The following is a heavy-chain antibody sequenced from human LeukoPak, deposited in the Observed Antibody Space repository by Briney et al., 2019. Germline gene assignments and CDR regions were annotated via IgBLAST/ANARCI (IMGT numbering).Heavy chain of an antibody. Sequence: SQTLSLTCAVSGGSISSGGYSWSWIRQPPGKGLEWIGYIYHSGSTYYNPSLKSRVTISVDRSKNQFSLKLSSVTAAGTAVYYCARGGALNWFDPWGQGTLVTVSS. CDR2: IYHSGST. CDR3: ARGGALNWFDP. D-gene: IGHD3-16*01. CDR1: GGSISSGGYS. V-gene: IGHV4-30-2*01. J-gene: IGHJ5*02.